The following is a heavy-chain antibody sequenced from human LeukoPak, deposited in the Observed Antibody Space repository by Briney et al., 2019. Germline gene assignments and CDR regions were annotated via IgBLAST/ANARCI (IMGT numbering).Heavy chain of an antibody. D-gene: IGHD6-19*01. V-gene: IGHV4-4*07. J-gene: IGHJ4*02. CDR3: ARVRQWLFDY. Sequence: PSETLSLTCTVSGGSISSYYWSWIRQPAGKGLERIGRIYTSGSTNYNPSLKSRVTISVDKSKNQFSLKLSSVTAADTAVYYCARVRQWLFDYWGQGTLVTVSS. CDR1: GGSISSYY. CDR2: IYTSGST.